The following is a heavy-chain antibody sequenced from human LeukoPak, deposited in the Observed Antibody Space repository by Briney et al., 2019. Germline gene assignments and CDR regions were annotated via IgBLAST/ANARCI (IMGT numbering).Heavy chain of an antibody. V-gene: IGHV4-61*02. D-gene: IGHD2-21*02. Sequence: SETLSLTCTVSGGSFSSGSYYWSWIRQPAGKGLEWIGRIHTSGSTNYNPSLKSRVTISLVMSKNQISLKLSSVTTADTAMYYCARTDDAFHIWGHGTTVTVSS. J-gene: IGHJ3*02. CDR2: IHTSGST. CDR3: ARTDDAFHI. CDR1: GGSFSSGSYY.